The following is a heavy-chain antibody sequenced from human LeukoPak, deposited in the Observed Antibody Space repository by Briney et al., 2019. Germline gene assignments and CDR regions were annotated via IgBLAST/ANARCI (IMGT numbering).Heavy chain of an antibody. V-gene: IGHV4-59*08. Sequence: SETLSLTCTVSGGSISSYYWSWIRQPPGKGLEWIGYIYFTGNTDHNPSLKSRVTLSMDTSKNQFSLKLTSVTAADTAVYYCARHPFSSPFDFWGQGTLVTVSS. CDR3: ARHPFSSPFDF. CDR2: IYFTGNT. J-gene: IGHJ4*02. CDR1: GGSISSYY. D-gene: IGHD2/OR15-2a*01.